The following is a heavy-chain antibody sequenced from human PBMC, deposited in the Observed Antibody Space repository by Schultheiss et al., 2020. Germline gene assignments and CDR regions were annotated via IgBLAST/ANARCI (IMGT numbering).Heavy chain of an antibody. CDR3: AGDWELYRQDY. CDR1: GGSISSYY. J-gene: IGHJ4*02. V-gene: IGHV4-59*12. D-gene: IGHD1-7*01. CDR2: IYYSGST. Sequence: SETLSLTCTVSGGSISSYYWSWIRQPPGKGLEWIGYIYYSGSTNYNPSLKSRVTISVDTSKNQFSLQLTSVTAADTAVYYCAGDWELYRQDYWGQGTLVTVSS.